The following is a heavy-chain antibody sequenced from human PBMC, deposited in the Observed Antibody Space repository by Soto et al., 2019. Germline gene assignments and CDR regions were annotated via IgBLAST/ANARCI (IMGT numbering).Heavy chain of an antibody. CDR2: INAGNGNT. V-gene: IGHV1-3*01. D-gene: IGHD1-26*01. J-gene: IGHJ3*02. CDR1: GYTFTSYA. Sequence: QVQLVQSGAEVKKPGASVKVSCKASGYTFTSYAMHWVRQAPGQRLEWMGWINAGNGNTKYSQKFQGRVNITRDTSASTAYMELSSLRSEDTAVYYCARVGIVGATYDAFDIWGQGTMVTVSS. CDR3: ARVGIVGATYDAFDI.